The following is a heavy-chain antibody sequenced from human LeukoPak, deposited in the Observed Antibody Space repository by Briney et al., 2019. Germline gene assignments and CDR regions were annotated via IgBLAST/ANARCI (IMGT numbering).Heavy chain of an antibody. V-gene: IGHV3-7*01. J-gene: IGHJ4*02. D-gene: IGHD6-19*01. CDR2: IKQDGGEK. CDR3: ARDHPSGALDY. Sequence: GGSLRLSCAASGFTFSNYWMSWVRQAPGKGLEWVANIKQDGGEKYYVDSVKGRFTISRDNAMNSLCLQMNSLRAEDTAVYYCARDHPSGALDYWSQGTLVTVSS. CDR1: GFTFSNYW.